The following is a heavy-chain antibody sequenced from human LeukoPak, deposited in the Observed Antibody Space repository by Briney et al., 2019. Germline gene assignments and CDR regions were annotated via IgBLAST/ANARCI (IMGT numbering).Heavy chain of an antibody. CDR2: IHSDGSDK. J-gene: IGHJ4*02. CDR1: GFTFSNYG. V-gene: IGHV3-30*02. Sequence: GGSLRLSCAASGFTFSNYGMHWVRQAPGKGLDWVACIHSDGSDKYYADSVKGRFTISRDNSKNTLYLQMNSLRVEDTAVYYCTKVTSGGWGQGTLVTVSS. D-gene: IGHD3-10*01. CDR3: TKVTSGG.